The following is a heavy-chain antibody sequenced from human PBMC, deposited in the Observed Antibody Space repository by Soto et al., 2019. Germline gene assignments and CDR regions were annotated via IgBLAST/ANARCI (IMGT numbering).Heavy chain of an antibody. CDR2: LRYDGNRK. V-gene: IGHV3-30*02. Sequence: HPGGSLRLSCAVSGFNISDYGMHWVRQVPGKGLEWVALLRYDGNRKSYGDSVKGRFTLSRDKSKNTLYVQMDRLRAEDTAVYYCARDRIDFYAMDVWGQGTAVTVSS. D-gene: IGHD2-15*01. J-gene: IGHJ6*02. CDR3: ARDRIDFYAMDV. CDR1: GFNISDYG.